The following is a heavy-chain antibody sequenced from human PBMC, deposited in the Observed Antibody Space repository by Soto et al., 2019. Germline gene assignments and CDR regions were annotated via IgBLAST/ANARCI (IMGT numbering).Heavy chain of an antibody. Sequence: SETLSLTCTVSGGSISSGGYYWSWIRQHPGKGLEWIGYIYYSGSTNYNPSLKSRISISADTSKNQFSLKLSSVTAADTAVYYCAKGHHKGLDPWGQGTLVTVSS. V-gene: IGHV4-61*08. CDR3: AKGHHKGLDP. CDR2: IYYSGST. CDR1: GGSISSGGYY. J-gene: IGHJ5*02.